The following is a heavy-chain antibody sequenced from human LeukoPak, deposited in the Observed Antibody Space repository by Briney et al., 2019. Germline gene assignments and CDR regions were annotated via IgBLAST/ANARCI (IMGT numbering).Heavy chain of an antibody. CDR3: ARMISSSSSLDY. Sequence: SGPALVKPTQTLTLTCTFSGFSLSTSGMCMSWIRQPPGKALEWLARIDWDDVKYYSTSLKTRLTISKDTSKNQVVLTMTNMDPVDTATYYCARMISSSSSLDYWGQGTLVTVSS. V-gene: IGHV2-70*11. J-gene: IGHJ4*02. D-gene: IGHD6-6*01. CDR2: IDWDDVK. CDR1: GFSLSTSGMC.